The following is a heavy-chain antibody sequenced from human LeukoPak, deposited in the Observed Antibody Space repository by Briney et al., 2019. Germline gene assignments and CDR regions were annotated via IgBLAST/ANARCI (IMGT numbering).Heavy chain of an antibody. CDR2: INHSGST. CDR3: ARAPPYGPFDY. J-gene: IGHJ4*02. CDR1: GGSFSGYY. D-gene: IGHD3-10*01. Sequence: PSETLSLTCAVYGGSFSGYYWSWIRQPPGKGLEWIGEINHSGSTNHNPSLKSRVTISVDTSKNQFSLKLSSVTAADTAVYYCARAPPYGPFDYWGQGTLVTVSS. V-gene: IGHV4-34*01.